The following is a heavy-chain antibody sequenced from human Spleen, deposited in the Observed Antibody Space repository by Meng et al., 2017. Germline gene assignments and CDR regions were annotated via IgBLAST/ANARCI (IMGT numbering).Heavy chain of an antibody. CDR3: ARGPTTVAHDFDY. CDR1: GGSFSDYY. Sequence: QVQLQQWGAGLLKPSETLSLTCVVSGGSFSDYYWSWTRQPPGKGLEWIGEINHRGNTNYNSFLESRVTISVDTPQNSLSLKLSPVTAADSAVYYCARGPTTVAHDFDYWGQGTLVTVSS. V-gene: IGHV4-34*01. CDR2: INHRGNT. D-gene: IGHD4-11*01. J-gene: IGHJ4*02.